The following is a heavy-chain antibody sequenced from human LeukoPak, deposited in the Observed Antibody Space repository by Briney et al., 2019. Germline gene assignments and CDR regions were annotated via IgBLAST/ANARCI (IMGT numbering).Heavy chain of an antibody. CDR2: ISGSGGST. D-gene: IGHD3-16*02. CDR1: GFTFSSYA. J-gene: IGHJ4*02. V-gene: IGHV3-23*01. CDR3: AKDEFYVWGSYRYTGVPY. Sequence: GGSLRLSCAASGFTFSSYAMIWVRQAPGKGLEWVSAISGSGGSTYYADSVKGRFTISRDNSKNTLYLQMNSLRAEDTAVYYCAKDEFYVWGSYRYTGVPYWGQGTLVTVSS.